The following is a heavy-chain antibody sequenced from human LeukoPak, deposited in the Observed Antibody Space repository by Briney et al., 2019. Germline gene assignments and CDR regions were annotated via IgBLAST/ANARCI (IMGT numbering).Heavy chain of an antibody. Sequence: SETLSLTCAVSGGPFSGYFWSWIRQSSGKGLEWIGEIHNSGTTNYNPSLNSRVTISVDTSKNQFSLRLTSVTAADTAVYYCARVSNEHISFDYWGQGTLVAVSS. J-gene: IGHJ4*02. V-gene: IGHV4-34*01. CDR1: GGPFSGYF. CDR2: IHNSGTT. D-gene: IGHD1/OR15-1a*01. CDR3: ARVSNEHISFDY.